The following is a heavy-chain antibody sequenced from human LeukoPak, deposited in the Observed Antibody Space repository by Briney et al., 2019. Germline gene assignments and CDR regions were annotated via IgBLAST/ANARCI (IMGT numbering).Heavy chain of an antibody. V-gene: IGHV3-30*02. J-gene: IGHJ1*01. CDR2: IRYDGSNK. Sequence: GGSLRLSCAASGFTFSSYGMHWVRQAPGKGLEWVAFIRYDGSNKYYADSVKGRFTISRDNSKNTLYLQMNSLRAEDTAVYYCAKDWDHSSGSHFQHWGQGTLVTVSS. CDR3: AKDWDHSSGSHFQH. D-gene: IGHD1-26*01. CDR1: GFTFSSYG.